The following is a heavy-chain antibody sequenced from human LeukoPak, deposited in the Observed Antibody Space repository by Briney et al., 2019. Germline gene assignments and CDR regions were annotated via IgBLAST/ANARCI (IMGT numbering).Heavy chain of an antibody. Sequence: GGSLRLSCAASGFTFSSYSMNWVRQAPGKGLEWVSSISSSSSYIYYADSVKGRFTISRDNAKNSLYLQMNRLRAEDTAVYYCARSHGYSSSYFDYWGQGTLVTVSS. CDR1: GFTFSSYS. V-gene: IGHV3-21*01. CDR2: ISSSSSYI. J-gene: IGHJ4*02. CDR3: ARSHGYSSSYFDY. D-gene: IGHD6-13*01.